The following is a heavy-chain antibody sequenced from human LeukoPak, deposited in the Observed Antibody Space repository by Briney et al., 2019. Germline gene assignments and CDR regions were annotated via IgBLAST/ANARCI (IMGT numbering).Heavy chain of an antibody. CDR2: INQDGSGK. CDR1: GFTFRSYW. V-gene: IGHV3-7*01. J-gene: IGHJ3*02. D-gene: IGHD3-22*01. Sequence: GGSLRLSCADSGFTFRSYWMSWVRQAPGKGLEWVANINQDGSGKYYVDSVKGRFTISRDNAKNSLYLQMNSLRAEDTAVYYCAGYASSGRRDALDIWGQGTMVTVSS. CDR3: AGYASSGRRDALDI.